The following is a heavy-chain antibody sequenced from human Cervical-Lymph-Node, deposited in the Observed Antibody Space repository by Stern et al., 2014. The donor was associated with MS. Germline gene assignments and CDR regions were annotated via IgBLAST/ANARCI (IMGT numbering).Heavy chain of an antibody. CDR1: GGTFSSYA. D-gene: IGHD6-19*01. CDR2: IIPIFGTA. J-gene: IGHJ4*02. CDR3: AREAVAGQYFDY. V-gene: IGHV1-69*01. Sequence: VHLVESGAEVKKPGSSVKVSCKASGGTFSSYAISWVRQAPGQGLEWMGGIIPIFGTANYAQKFQGRVTITADESTSTAYMELSSLRSEDTAVYYCAREAVAGQYFDYWGQGTLVTVSS.